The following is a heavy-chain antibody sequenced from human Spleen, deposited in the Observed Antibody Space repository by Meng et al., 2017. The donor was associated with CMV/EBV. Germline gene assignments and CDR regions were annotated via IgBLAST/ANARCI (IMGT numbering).Heavy chain of an antibody. CDR3: AKILYASSWTYYYYGMDV. D-gene: IGHD6-13*01. Sequence: GESLKISCAASGFTFSSYAMTWVRQAPGKGLEWVSGISGSGGSTFYADSVKGRFTISRDNSKNTLYLQMNSLRAEDTAVYYCAKILYASSWTYYYYGMDVWGQGTTVTVSS. CDR2: ISGSGGST. CDR1: GFTFSSYA. V-gene: IGHV3-23*01. J-gene: IGHJ6*02.